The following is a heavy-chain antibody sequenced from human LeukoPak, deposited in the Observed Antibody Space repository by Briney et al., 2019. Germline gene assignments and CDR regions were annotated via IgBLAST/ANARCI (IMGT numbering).Heavy chain of an antibody. D-gene: IGHD2-21*02. Sequence: GGSLRLSCAASGFTFSSYAMNWVRQAPGKGLEWVSAICSNDNNTYYANSVKGRFTISRDNSKNTLYLQMNSLRAEDTAVYYCARGYCGGDCYSAPFGYYYYGMDVWGQGTTVTVSS. CDR3: ARGYCGGDCYSAPFGYYYYGMDV. V-gene: IGHV3-23*01. CDR2: ICSNDNNT. CDR1: GFTFSSYA. J-gene: IGHJ6*02.